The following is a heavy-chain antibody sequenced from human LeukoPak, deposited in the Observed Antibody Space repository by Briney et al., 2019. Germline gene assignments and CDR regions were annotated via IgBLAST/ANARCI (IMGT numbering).Heavy chain of an antibody. J-gene: IGHJ4*02. CDR3: AREGLAAAANYYFDY. V-gene: IGHV3-33*01. Sequence: PGGSLRLSCAASGFTFSSYGMHWVRHAPGKGLEWVAVIWYDGSNKYYADSVKGRFTISRDNSKNTLYLQMNSLRAEDTAVYYCAREGLAAAANYYFDYWGQGTLVTVSS. CDR1: GFTFSSYG. D-gene: IGHD6-13*01. CDR2: IWYDGSNK.